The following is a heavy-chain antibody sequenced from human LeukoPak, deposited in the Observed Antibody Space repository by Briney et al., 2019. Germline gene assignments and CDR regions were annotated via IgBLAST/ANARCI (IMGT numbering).Heavy chain of an antibody. CDR1: GYSISSGYY. Sequence: SETLSLTCAVSGYSISSGYYWGWIRQPPGKGLEWIGSIYHSGSTYYNPSLKSRATISVDTSKKQCSLKLSSVTAADTAVYFCARASDILTGYYRDYFFDYWGQGTLVTVSS. CDR3: ARASDILTGYYRDYFFDY. CDR2: IYHSGST. J-gene: IGHJ4*02. D-gene: IGHD3-9*01. V-gene: IGHV4-38-2*01.